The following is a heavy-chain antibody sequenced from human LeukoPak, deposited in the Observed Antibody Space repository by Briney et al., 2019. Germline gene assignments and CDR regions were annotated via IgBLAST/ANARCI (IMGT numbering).Heavy chain of an antibody. Sequence: GGSLRLSCAASGFTFSSYGMHWVRQAPGKVLEWVAVISYDGSNKYYADSVKGRFTISRDNSKNTLYLQMNSLRAEDTAVYYCARGPTMKMDVWGKGTTVTVSS. D-gene: IGHD3-22*01. CDR3: ARGPTMKMDV. CDR2: ISYDGSNK. J-gene: IGHJ6*04. CDR1: GFTFSSYG. V-gene: IGHV3-30*03.